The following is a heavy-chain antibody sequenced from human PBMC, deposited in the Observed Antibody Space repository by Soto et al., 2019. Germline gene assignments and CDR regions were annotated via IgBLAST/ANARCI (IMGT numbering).Heavy chain of an antibody. CDR2: ISYDGSNK. D-gene: IGHD3-22*01. CDR3: SEVPAEGVVTPRVYAFDI. CDR1: GFTFSSYG. J-gene: IGHJ3*02. Sequence: QVQLVESGGGVVQPGRSLRLSCAASGFTFSSYGMHWVRQAPGKGLEWVAVISYDGSNKYYADTVKGRFTISRDNSKNTLYLQMISLRGEDAAVYYCSEVPAEGVVTPRVYAFDIWGQGTMVTVSS. V-gene: IGHV3-30*03.